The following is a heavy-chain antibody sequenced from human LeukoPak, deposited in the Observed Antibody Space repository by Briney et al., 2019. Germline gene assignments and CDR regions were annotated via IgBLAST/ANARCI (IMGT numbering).Heavy chain of an antibody. CDR2: INTSGNT. V-gene: IGHV4-61*02. J-gene: IGHJ4*02. CDR1: GGSISSGSYY. Sequence: SQTLSLTCVSGGSISSGSYYWTWIRQPAGKGLEWIGRINTSGNTNYNPSLKSRVTISVDTSKNQFSLKLSSVTAADTAVYYCARAGSGSYYVDYWGQGTLVTVSS. CDR3: ARAGSGSYYVDY. D-gene: IGHD1-26*01.